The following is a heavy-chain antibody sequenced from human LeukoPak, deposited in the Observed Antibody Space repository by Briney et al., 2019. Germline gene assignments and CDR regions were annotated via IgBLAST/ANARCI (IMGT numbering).Heavy chain of an antibody. CDR3: ARGNMYYDFWSGYRHYNWFYP. Sequence: ASVKVSCKASGYTFTSYDINWVRQATGQGLEWMGWMNPNSGNTGYAQKFQGRVTMTRNTSISTAYMELSSLRSEDTAVYYCARGNMYYDFWSGYRHYNWFYPWGQGTLVTVSS. V-gene: IGHV1-8*01. D-gene: IGHD3-3*01. CDR2: MNPNSGNT. J-gene: IGHJ5*02. CDR1: GYTFTSYD.